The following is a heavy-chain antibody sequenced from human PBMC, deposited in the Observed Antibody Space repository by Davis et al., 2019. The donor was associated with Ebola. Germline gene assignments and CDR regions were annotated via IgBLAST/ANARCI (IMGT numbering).Heavy chain of an antibody. CDR3: ASGPYDFWKDYYYGMDV. CDR1: GFTVSSNY. V-gene: IGHV3-53*04. D-gene: IGHD3-3*01. CDR2: IYSGGST. J-gene: IGHJ6*02. Sequence: GGSLRLSCAASGFTVSSNYMSWVRQAPGKGLEWVSVIYSGGSTYYADSVKGRITISRHNSKNTLYLQMNSLRAEDTAVYYCASGPYDFWKDYYYGMDVWGQGTTVTVSS.